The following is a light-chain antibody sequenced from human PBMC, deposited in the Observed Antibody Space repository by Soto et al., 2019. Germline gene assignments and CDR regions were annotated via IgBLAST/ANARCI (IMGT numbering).Light chain of an antibody. Sequence: QSALTQPPSASGSPGQSVTISCTGTSSDVGGYNYVSWYQQYPGTAPKFMIYEVNKRPSGVPDRFSGSKSGNTASLTVSGLQAEDEADYYCSSYAGSNNVVFGGGTKLTVL. CDR3: SSYAGSNNVV. V-gene: IGLV2-8*01. CDR2: EVN. CDR1: SSDVGGYNY. J-gene: IGLJ2*01.